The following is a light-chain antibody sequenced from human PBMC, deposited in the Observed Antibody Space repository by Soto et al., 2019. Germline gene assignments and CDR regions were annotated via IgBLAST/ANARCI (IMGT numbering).Light chain of an antibody. V-gene: IGKV4-1*01. CDR2: WAS. CDR1: QSVFHTSKSKNY. J-gene: IGKJ1*01. Sequence: DIVMTQSPDSLAASLGERATINCKSSQSVFHTSKSKNYLAWYQQKPGQPPKLLIYWASTREFGVPDRFSGSESGTDFTLTITNLQAEDVAVYYCQQSYSTPVTFGQGTKVEIK. CDR3: QQSYSTPVT.